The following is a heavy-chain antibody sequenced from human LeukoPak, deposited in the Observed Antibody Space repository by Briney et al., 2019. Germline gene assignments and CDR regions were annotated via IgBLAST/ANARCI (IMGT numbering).Heavy chain of an antibody. CDR1: GFTFSSYA. Sequence: GSLRLSCAASGFTFSSYAMHWIRQPPGKGLEWIGSIYHSGSTYYNPSLKSRVTISVDTSKNQFSLKLSSVTAADTAVYYCARHDIAVAGHIHQFDYWGQGTLVTVSS. CDR3: ARHDIAVAGHIHQFDY. CDR2: IYHSGST. D-gene: IGHD6-19*01. V-gene: IGHV4-39*01. J-gene: IGHJ4*02.